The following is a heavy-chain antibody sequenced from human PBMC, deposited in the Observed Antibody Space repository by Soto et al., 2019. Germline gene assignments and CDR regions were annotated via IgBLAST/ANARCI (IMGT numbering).Heavy chain of an antibody. D-gene: IGHD6-6*01. CDR2: ISSDEKIK. CDR3: ARGLRSVLDY. Sequence: QVQLVESGGGVVQPGGSLRLSCVASGFIFSNFGMHWGRQAPGKGLEWVAVISSDEKIKQYADSVRGGFAISRDNSKNTLYLQMTSLRAEDTAIYYCARGLRSVLDYWGQGTLVTVSS. CDR1: GFIFSNFG. J-gene: IGHJ4*02. V-gene: IGHV3-33*01.